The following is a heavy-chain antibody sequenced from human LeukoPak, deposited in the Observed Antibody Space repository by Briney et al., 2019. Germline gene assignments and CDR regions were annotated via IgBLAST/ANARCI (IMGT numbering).Heavy chain of an antibody. CDR1: GFTFSSYA. D-gene: IGHD2-2*01. CDR3: AKDLVVVPAVFDY. CDR2: ISGSGGST. V-gene: IGHV3-23*01. Sequence: GGSLRLSCAASGFTFSSYAMSWVRQAPGKGLEWVSAISGSGGSTYYADSVKGRFTISRDNSKNTPYLQVNSLRAEDTAVYYCAKDLVVVPAVFDYWGQGTLVTVSS. J-gene: IGHJ4*02.